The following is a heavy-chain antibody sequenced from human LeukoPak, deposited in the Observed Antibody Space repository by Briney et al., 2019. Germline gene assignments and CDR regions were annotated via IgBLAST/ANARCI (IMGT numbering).Heavy chain of an antibody. D-gene: IGHD3-22*01. CDR2: IRYDGSNK. Sequence: GGSLRLSCAASAFTFSTYGMHWVRQAPGKGLEWVAFIRYDGSNKYYADSVKGRFTISRDNSKNTLYLQMNSLRAEDTAVYYCAKDPYDSSGFTTFDPWGQGTLVTVSS. J-gene: IGHJ5*02. V-gene: IGHV3-30*02. CDR1: AFTFSTYG. CDR3: AKDPYDSSGFTTFDP.